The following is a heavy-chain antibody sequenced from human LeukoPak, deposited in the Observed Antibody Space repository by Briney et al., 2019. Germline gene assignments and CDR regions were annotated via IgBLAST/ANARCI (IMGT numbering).Heavy chain of an antibody. J-gene: IGHJ4*02. CDR3: ARENGSGFDY. CDR1: GGSISSYY. Sequence: PSETLSLTCTVSGGSISSYYWSWIRQPPGKGLEWIGYIYYSGSTNYNPSLKSRVIISVDTSKNQFSLKLSSVTAADTAVYYCARENGSGFDYWGQGTLVTVSS. D-gene: IGHD3-10*01. CDR2: IYYSGST. V-gene: IGHV4-59*01.